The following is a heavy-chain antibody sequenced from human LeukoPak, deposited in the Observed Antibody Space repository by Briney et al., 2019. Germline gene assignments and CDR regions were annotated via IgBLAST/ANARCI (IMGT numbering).Heavy chain of an antibody. D-gene: IGHD5-18*01. CDR2: IIPIFGTA. CDR3: ARERGYSYGYSPLDY. V-gene: IGHV1-69*05. J-gene: IGHJ4*02. Sequence: SVKVSCKASGGTFSSYAISWVRQAPGQGLEWMGGIIPIFGTANYAQKFQGRVTITTDESTSTAYMELSSLRSEDTAVYYRARERGYSYGYSPLDYWGQGTLVTVSS. CDR1: GGTFSSYA.